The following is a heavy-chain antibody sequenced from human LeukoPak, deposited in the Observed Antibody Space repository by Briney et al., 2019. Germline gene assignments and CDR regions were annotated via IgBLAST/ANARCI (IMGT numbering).Heavy chain of an antibody. D-gene: IGHD5-12*01. CDR3: ARGATMEPHY. J-gene: IGHJ4*02. Sequence: PSETLSLTCAVYGGSFSGYYWSWIRQPPGKGPEWIGEINHSGSTNYDPSLKSRVTISVDTSKNQFSLKLSSVTAADTAVYYCARGATMEPHYWGQGTLVTVSS. CDR1: GGSFSGYY. V-gene: IGHV4-34*01. CDR2: INHSGST.